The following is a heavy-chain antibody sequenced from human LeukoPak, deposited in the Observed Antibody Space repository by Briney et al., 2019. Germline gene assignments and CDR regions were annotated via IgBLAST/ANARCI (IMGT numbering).Heavy chain of an antibody. Sequence: VASVKVSCKASGYTFTGDYMHWVRQAPGQGLEWMGWINPNSGGTNYAQKFQGRVTMTRDTSISTAYMELSRLRSDDTAVYYCARGGPEYLYYYYMDVWGKGTTVTVSS. CDR3: ARGGPEYLYYYYMDV. CDR1: GYTFTGDY. J-gene: IGHJ6*03. V-gene: IGHV1-2*02. D-gene: IGHD6-6*01. CDR2: INPNSGGT.